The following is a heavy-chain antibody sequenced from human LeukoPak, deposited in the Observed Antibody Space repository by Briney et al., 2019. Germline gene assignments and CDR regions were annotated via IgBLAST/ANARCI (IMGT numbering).Heavy chain of an antibody. D-gene: IGHD2-8*02. CDR3: ARQSFSDTGRYFDY. CDR1: GYSFTTYW. CDR2: IYPGDSDT. J-gene: IGHJ4*02. V-gene: IGHV5-51*01. Sequence: GESLKISCQTSGYSFTTYWIGWVRQMPGKGLEWMGIIYPGDSDTRYSPSFQGQVTISADKSISTAYLQWSSLKALDTAMYFCARQSFSDTGRYFDYWGQGTLVTVSS.